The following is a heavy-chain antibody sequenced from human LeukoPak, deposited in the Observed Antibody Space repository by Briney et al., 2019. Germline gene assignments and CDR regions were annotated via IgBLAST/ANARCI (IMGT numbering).Heavy chain of an antibody. D-gene: IGHD6-6*01. CDR2: IWYDGSNK. CDR1: GFTFSSYG. Sequence: PGRSLRLSCAASGFTFSSYGMHWVRQAPGKGLEWVAVIWYDGSNKYYADSVKGRFTISRDNSKNTLYLQMNSLRAEDTATYYCAKGSSSSRPYYFDYWGQGTLVTVSS. CDR3: AKGSSSSRPYYFDY. J-gene: IGHJ4*02. V-gene: IGHV3-33*06.